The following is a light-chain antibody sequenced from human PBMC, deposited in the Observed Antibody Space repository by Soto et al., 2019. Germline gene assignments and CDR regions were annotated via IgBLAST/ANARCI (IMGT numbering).Light chain of an antibody. V-gene: IGKV1-39*01. J-gene: IGKJ2*01. CDR1: QSITSY. CDR3: QQSYSTPYT. Sequence: DIQMTQSPSSLSASVGDRVTITCRASQSITSYLNWYQQKPGKAPKLLIYAASSLQGGVPSRFSGSGSGTDFTPTISSLQPEDFATYYCQQSYSTPYTFGQGTMLEIK. CDR2: AAS.